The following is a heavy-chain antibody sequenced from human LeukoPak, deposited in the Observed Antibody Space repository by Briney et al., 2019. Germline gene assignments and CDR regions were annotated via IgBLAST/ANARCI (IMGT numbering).Heavy chain of an antibody. D-gene: IGHD5-18*01. CDR3: ARHIGYSAWNPDY. J-gene: IGHJ4*02. CDR1: GYSINCFL. V-gene: IGHV5-51*01. CDR2: IYPYDSET. Sequence: ESMMVSSKSSGYSINCFLLCWEREIRGKRLGWKGIIYPYDSETRYSPSFQGQVTISADKSISTAYLQWSSLKASDTAMYYCARHIGYSAWNPDYWGQGTLVTVSS.